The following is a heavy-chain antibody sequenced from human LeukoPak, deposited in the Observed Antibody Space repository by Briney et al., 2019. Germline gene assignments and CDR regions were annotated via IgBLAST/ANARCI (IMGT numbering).Heavy chain of an antibody. J-gene: IGHJ3*02. V-gene: IGHV3-7*01. D-gene: IGHD3-22*01. CDR3: ARVTYYYDSSGYYRWDAFDI. CDR1: GFTFSSYW. CDR2: IKQDGSEK. Sequence: GGSLRLSCAASGFTFSSYWMSWVRQAPGKGLEWVANIKQDGSEKYYVDSVKGRFTISRDNAKNSLYLQMDSLRAEDTAVYYCARVTYYYDSSGYYRWDAFDIWGQGTMVTVSS.